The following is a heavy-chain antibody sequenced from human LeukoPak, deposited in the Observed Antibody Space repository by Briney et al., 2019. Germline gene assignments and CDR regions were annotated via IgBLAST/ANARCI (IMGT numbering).Heavy chain of an antibody. CDR2: IYSNGSN. CDR3: ARGGIAAAPFDY. J-gene: IGHJ4*02. D-gene: IGHD6-13*01. CDR1: GGSFSSYY. V-gene: IGHV4-4*07. Sequence: SEPLSLTCTVSGGSFSSYYWSWIRKAAGKRLEWVGRIYSNGSNNYNPYLKSRVIMSVDKSKNQFSLQLSSVPAADAAVYYCARGGIAAAPFDYWGQGTLVTVSS.